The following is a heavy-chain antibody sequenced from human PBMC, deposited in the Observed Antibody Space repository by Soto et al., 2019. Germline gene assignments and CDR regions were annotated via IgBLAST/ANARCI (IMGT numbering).Heavy chain of an antibody. Sequence: PSETLSLTCTVSGASISSGGYYWTWIRQQPGKGLDWIGYIYYSGTTYYNPSLKSRIAISVDTSQNHFSLTLRSLTAADTAVYFCARLDYHASRRLDYWGQGIQVTVSS. CDR1: GASISSGGYY. CDR3: ARLDYHASRRLDY. CDR2: IYYSGTT. V-gene: IGHV4-31*03. D-gene: IGHD3-16*01. J-gene: IGHJ4*02.